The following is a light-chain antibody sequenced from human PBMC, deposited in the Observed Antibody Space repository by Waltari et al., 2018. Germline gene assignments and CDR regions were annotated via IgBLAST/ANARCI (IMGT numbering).Light chain of an antibody. CDR1: QSVSSN. CDR2: GAS. V-gene: IGKV3-15*01. Sequence: EIVMTQSPASLPVSPGERATLSCRASQSVSSNLAWYQQKPGQAPRLLIYGASTRATGIPARFSGSGSGTEFTLTISSLQSEDFAVYYCQQYNNWPYTFGHGTKLEIK. J-gene: IGKJ2*01. CDR3: QQYNNWPYT.